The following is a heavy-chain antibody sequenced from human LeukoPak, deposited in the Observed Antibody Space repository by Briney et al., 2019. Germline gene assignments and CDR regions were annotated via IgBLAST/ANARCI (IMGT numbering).Heavy chain of an antibody. CDR1: GGSFSGYY. V-gene: IGHV4-34*01. Sequence: SETLSLTCAVYGGSFSGYYWSWIRQPPGKGLEWIGEINNSGSTNYNPSLKSRVTISVDTSKNQFSLKLRSVTAADTAVYYCASSGYSYAFDIWGQGTMVTVSS. CDR3: ASSGYSYAFDI. CDR2: INNSGST. J-gene: IGHJ3*02. D-gene: IGHD5-18*01.